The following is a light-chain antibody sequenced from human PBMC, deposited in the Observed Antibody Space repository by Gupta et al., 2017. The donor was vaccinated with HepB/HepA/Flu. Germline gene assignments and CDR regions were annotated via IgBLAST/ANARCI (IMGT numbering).Light chain of an antibody. Sequence: DIQMTPSPSTLSASVGDRVSFTCRASQAISKWLAWYQQKPGKAPKLLIFETSTLESRVPSRFSGSGSGTEFTLRMKRRQPDDFATYYCLGDTLSAWTFGQGTKVEI. J-gene: IGKJ1*01. CDR3: LGDTLSAWT. V-gene: IGKV1-5*03. CDR2: ETS. CDR1: QAISKW.